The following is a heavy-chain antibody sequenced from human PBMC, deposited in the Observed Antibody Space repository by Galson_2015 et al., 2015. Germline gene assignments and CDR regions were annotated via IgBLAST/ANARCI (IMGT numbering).Heavy chain of an antibody. CDR3: ARDRPLAGIAVAGT. J-gene: IGHJ5*02. CDR1: GGSVSSGSYY. Sequence: SETLSLTCTVSGGSVSSGSYYWSWIRQPPGKGLEWIGYIYYSGSTNYNPSLKSRVTISVDTSKNQFSLKLSSVTAADTAVYYCARDRPLAGIAVAGTWGQGTLVTVSS. D-gene: IGHD6-19*01. V-gene: IGHV4-61*01. CDR2: IYYSGST.